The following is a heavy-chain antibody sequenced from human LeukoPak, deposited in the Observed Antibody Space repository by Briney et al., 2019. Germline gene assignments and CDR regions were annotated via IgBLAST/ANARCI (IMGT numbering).Heavy chain of an antibody. V-gene: IGHV1-46*01. CDR2: INPSSGST. CDR1: GYTFTSYY. CDR3: ATTYRNSPFDY. D-gene: IGHD1-26*01. Sequence: GASVKVSCKASGYTFTSYYMHWVRQAPGQGLEWMGIINPSSGSTTYAQRFQGRVTMTRDTSTSTVYMELSSLRSEDTALYYCATTYRNSPFDYWGQGTLVTVSS. J-gene: IGHJ4*02.